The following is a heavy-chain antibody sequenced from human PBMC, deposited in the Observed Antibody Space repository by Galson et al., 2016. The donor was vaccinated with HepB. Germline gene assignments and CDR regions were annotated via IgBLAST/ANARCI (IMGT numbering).Heavy chain of an antibody. D-gene: IGHD3-3*01. V-gene: IGHV3-43*01. CDR2: INWDGHTT. J-gene: IGHJ4*02. Sequence: SLRLSCAASGFTFANYITHWVRQTPEQGLEWVSLINWDGHTTYYADSVQGRFTITRDTNRNSLSLHMNILRSEDTAVYYCAKASGSHARYYFDRWGQGTPVAVSA. CDR1: GFTFANYI. CDR3: AKASGSHARYYFDR.